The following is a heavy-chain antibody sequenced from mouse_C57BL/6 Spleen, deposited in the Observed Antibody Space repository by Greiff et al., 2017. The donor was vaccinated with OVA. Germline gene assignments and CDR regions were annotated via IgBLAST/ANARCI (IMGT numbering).Heavy chain of an antibody. CDR3: ARQGGSSPFDY. D-gene: IGHD1-1*01. Sequence: EVNVVESGGGLVQPGGSLKLSCAASGFTFSDYYMYWVRQTPEKRLEWVAYISNGGGSTYYPDTVKGRFTISRDNAKNTLYLQMSRLKSEDTAMYYCARQGGSSPFDYWGQGTTLTVSS. V-gene: IGHV5-12*01. J-gene: IGHJ2*01. CDR1: GFTFSDYY. CDR2: ISNGGGST.